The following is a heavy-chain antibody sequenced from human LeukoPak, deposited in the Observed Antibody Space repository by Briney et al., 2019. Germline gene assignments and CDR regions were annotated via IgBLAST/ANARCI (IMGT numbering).Heavy chain of an antibody. CDR3: ARGQLGYCSSTSCSPYYYYMDV. CDR1: GFTFSSYW. Sequence: PGGSLRLSCAASGFTFSSYWMHWVRQAPGKGLVWVSRINTDGSSTDYADSVKGRFTISRDNAKNTLYLQMNSLRAEDTAVYYCARGQLGYCSSTSCSPYYYYMDVWGKGTTVTVSS. D-gene: IGHD2-2*01. V-gene: IGHV3-74*01. CDR2: INTDGSST. J-gene: IGHJ6*03.